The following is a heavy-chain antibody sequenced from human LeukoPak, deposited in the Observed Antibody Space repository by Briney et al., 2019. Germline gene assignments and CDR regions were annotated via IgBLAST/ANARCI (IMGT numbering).Heavy chain of an antibody. CDR2: IDKEGSAA. Sequence: PGGSLRLSCVSSGFIFTNDWMHWVRLVPGKGPVWVGRIDKEGSAAFYAESVKGRFTISRDNVKSTVYLQMNSLTAEDTAVYHCARGGYSGSYYRFDWGQGTLVTVSS. CDR3: ARGGYSGSYYRFD. D-gene: IGHD1-26*01. J-gene: IGHJ4*02. V-gene: IGHV3-74*01. CDR1: GFIFTNDW.